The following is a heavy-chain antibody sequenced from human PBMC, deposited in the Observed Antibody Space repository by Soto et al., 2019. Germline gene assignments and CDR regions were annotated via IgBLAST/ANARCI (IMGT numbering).Heavy chain of an antibody. Sequence: GGSLRLSCAASGFTFSSYAMSWVRQAPGKGLEWVSAISGSGGSTYYADSVKGRFTISRDNSKNTLYLQMNSLRAEDTAVYYCAKDRLAGLLWFGELLRNDNWFDPWGQGTLVTVSS. CDR1: GFTFSSYA. V-gene: IGHV3-23*01. J-gene: IGHJ5*02. CDR2: ISGSGGST. D-gene: IGHD3-10*01. CDR3: AKDRLAGLLWFGELLRNDNWFDP.